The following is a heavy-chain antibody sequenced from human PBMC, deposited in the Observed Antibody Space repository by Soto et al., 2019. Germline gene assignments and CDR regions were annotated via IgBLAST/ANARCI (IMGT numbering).Heavy chain of an antibody. J-gene: IGHJ4*02. D-gene: IGHD5-18*01. Sequence: SETLSLTCTVSGDSISSHYWSWIRQPPGKGLEWIGYIYFSGSTNYNPPLESRVTISIDTSKNQFSLKLSSVTAADTAVYYCARNSVGYSYSPDFWGQGTLVTVSS. CDR1: GDSISSHY. V-gene: IGHV4-59*11. CDR3: ARNSVGYSYSPDF. CDR2: IYFSGST.